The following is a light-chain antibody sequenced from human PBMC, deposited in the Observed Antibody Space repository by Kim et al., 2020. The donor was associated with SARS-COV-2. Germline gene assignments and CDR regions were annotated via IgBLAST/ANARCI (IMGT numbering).Light chain of an antibody. CDR3: QQYYALWT. V-gene: IGKV1-5*03. CDR1: QCIATW. CDR2: KAS. J-gene: IGKJ1*01. Sequence: GDTVTITCRASQCIATWLAWYQQKPGKAPEVLIYKASTLETGVPSRFSGSGSGTEFTLTISSLQPEDSASYHCQQYYALWTFGQGTKVDIK.